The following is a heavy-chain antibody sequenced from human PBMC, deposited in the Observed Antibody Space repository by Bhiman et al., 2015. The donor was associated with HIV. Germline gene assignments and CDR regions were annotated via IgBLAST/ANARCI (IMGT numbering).Heavy chain of an antibody. J-gene: IGHJ4*02. CDR3: AKDWGRDGYNEFDY. Sequence: EVQLVESGGGLVKPGGSLRLSCAASGFTFSGYVMSWVRQAPGKGLEWVSTITTSGGNTYYADSVKGRFTISRDNSKNTLYLQMSSLRAEDTAIYYCAKDWGRDGYNEFDYWGQGTLGLRLL. V-gene: IGHV3-23*04. D-gene: IGHD5-24*01. CDR2: ITTSGGNT. CDR1: GFTFSGYV.